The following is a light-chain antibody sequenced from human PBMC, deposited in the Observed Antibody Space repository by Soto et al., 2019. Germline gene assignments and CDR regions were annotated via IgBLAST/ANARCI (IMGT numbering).Light chain of an antibody. CDR3: GTWDSSLNAYV. V-gene: IGLV1-51*01. Sequence: QSVLTQPPSVSAAPGQRVTISCSGSSXNIANNYVSWFQQVPGTAPKLLIYDTSQRLSGIPDRFSGSKSGTSATLGITGLQTGDDADYYCGTWDSSLNAYVFGSGTKV. CDR2: DTS. CDR1: SXNIANNY. J-gene: IGLJ1*01.